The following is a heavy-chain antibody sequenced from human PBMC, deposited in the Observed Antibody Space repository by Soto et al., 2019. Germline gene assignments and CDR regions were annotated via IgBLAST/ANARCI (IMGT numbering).Heavy chain of an antibody. CDR3: VREGGSDGSDYLDY. CDR1: GGSIRSSGHY. Sequence: QLQLQESGPGLVKPSGTLSLTCTVSGGSIRSSGHYWGWIRQAPGKGLEPLGSFLYSGNTSYNSSLKRRVTLVVDTSKNKFFLKLNSVTVADTAVYYCVREGGSDGSDYLDYWGQGPLVTVSS. J-gene: IGHJ4*02. D-gene: IGHD3-22*01. V-gene: IGHV4-39*02. CDR2: FLYSGNT.